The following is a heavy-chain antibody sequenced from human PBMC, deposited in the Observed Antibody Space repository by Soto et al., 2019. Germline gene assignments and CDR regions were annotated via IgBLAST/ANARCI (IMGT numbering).Heavy chain of an antibody. CDR3: ACIFSGGYSYGYYYHGMDV. V-gene: IGHV4-39*01. D-gene: IGHD5-18*01. CDR2: IFYSGST. CDR1: GGSISSSSYY. J-gene: IGHJ6*02. Sequence: PSETLSLTCTVSGGSISSSSYYWGWIRQPPGKGLEWIGSIFYSGSTYYNPSLKSRVTISVDTSKNQFSLTLTSVTAADTAVYYCACIFSGGYSYGYYYHGMDVWGQGITVTDSS.